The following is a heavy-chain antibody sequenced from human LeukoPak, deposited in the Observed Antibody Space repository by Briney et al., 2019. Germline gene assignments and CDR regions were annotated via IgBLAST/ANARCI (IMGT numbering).Heavy chain of an antibody. CDR2: ISTSSSYI. CDR1: GFTVSGSA. J-gene: IGHJ5*02. D-gene: IGHD2-15*01. V-gene: IGHV3-21*01. CDR3: ARGADGVSSNSRGWFDP. Sequence: GGSLRLSCTVSGFTVSGSAMHWVRQAPGKGLEWVSSISTSSSYIYYADSVKGRFTISRDNARNSLYLQMNTLRAEDTAVYSCARGADGVSSNSRGWFDPWGQGTLVTVSS.